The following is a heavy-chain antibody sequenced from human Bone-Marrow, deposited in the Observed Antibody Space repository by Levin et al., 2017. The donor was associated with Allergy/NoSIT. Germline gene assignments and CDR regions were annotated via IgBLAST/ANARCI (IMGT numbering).Heavy chain of an antibody. CDR3: ARDQGTAGYGFDI. D-gene: IGHD1-14*01. CDR1: GFTFSSYV. V-gene: IGHV3-23*01. Sequence: GGSLRLSCVASGFTFSSYVMSWVRQAPGKGLEWVPPISDGGSSADYADSVKGRFTISRDNSKNTVYLQINSLRVEDTAIYYCARDQGTAGYGFDIWGQGTMVTVSS. CDR2: ISDGGSSA. J-gene: IGHJ3*02.